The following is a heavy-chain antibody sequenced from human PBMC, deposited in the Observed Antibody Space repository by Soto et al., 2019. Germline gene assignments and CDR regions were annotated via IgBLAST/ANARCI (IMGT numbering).Heavy chain of an antibody. CDR3: ANNMVRGTWDFDY. CDR1: GFTFSAYG. D-gene: IGHD3-10*01. CDR2: TSSDGSYK. Sequence: QVQLVESGGGVVQPGRSLRLSCAASGFTFSAYGMHWVRQAPGKGLEWVAATSSDGSYKYYTDSVKGRFTISRDNSKNTLYLQMNGLRAEDTAVYFCANNMVRGTWDFDYWGQGTLVTVSS. V-gene: IGHV3-30*18. J-gene: IGHJ4*02.